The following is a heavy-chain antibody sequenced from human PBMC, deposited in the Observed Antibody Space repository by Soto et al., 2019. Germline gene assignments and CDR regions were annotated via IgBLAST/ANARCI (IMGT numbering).Heavy chain of an antibody. CDR2: ISIDGSRQ. Sequence: GGSLRLSCTSSEFIFSSYAMHWVRQAPGKGLEWVTVISIDGSRQHYADSVMGRFTVSRDRSRNTVTLQMDSLTSEDTAVYYCAKEGIGSTWSSFDYWGPGTMVTVYS. CDR3: AKEGIGSTWSSFDY. V-gene: IGHV3-30-3*02. CDR1: EFIFSSYA. D-gene: IGHD6-13*01. J-gene: IGHJ4*02.